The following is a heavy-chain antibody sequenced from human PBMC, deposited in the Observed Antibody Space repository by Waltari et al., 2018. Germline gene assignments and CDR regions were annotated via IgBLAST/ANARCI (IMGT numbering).Heavy chain of an antibody. J-gene: IGHJ4*02. V-gene: IGHV4-59*11. CDR3: ARTRGLELPYFDY. Sequence: QVQLQESGPGLVKPSETLSLTCTVSGGSISSHYWSWIRQPPGKGLEWIGYIYYSGSTNYNPSLKSRVTISVDTSKNQFSLKLSSVTAADTAVYYCARTRGLELPYFDYWGQGTLVTVSS. CDR2: IYYSGST. CDR1: GGSISSHY. D-gene: IGHD1-7*01.